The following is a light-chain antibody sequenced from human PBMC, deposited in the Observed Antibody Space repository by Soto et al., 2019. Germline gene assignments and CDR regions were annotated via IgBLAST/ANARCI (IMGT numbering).Light chain of an antibody. V-gene: IGKV3-20*01. Sequence: EIVLTQSPGTLSLSPGERATLSCRASQSVSSSYLAWYQQKPGQAPRLLIYGASSRATGIPDRFSGSGSGRDFTVTISRLEPEDFAVYYCQQYGSSLFTFGGGTKVEIK. CDR3: QQYGSSLFT. CDR1: QSVSSSY. J-gene: IGKJ4*01. CDR2: GAS.